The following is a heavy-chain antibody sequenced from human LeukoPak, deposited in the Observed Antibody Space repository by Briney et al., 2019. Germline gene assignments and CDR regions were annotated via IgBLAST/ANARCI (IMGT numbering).Heavy chain of an antibody. D-gene: IGHD6-19*01. CDR2: IKQDGSEK. CDR3: ARGPVFGSFDY. J-gene: IGHJ4*02. CDR1: GFTFSSYW. Sequence: GGSLRLSCAASGFTFSSYWMTWVRQAPGKGLEWVANIKQDGSEKYYVDSVKGRFTISRDNAKNSLYLQMNSLRAEGTAVYYCARGPVFGSFDYWGQGTPVTVSS. V-gene: IGHV3-7*03.